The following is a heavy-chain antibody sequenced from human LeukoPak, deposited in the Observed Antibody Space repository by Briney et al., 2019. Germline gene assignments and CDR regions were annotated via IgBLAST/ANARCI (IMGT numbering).Heavy chain of an antibody. CDR3: ARDFPIVVVPAAIEGDNWFDP. D-gene: IGHD2-2*01. J-gene: IGHJ5*02. Sequence: GASVKVSCKASGYTFTSYGISWVRQAPGQGLEWMGWISAYNGNTNYAQKLQGRVTMTTDTSTSTAYMELRSLRSDDTAVYYCARDFPIVVVPAAIEGDNWFDPWGQGTRVTVSS. V-gene: IGHV1-18*01. CDR1: GYTFTSYG. CDR2: ISAYNGNT.